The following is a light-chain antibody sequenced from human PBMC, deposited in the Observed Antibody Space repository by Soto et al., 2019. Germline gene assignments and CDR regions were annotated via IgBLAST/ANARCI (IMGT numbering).Light chain of an antibody. J-gene: IGLJ1*01. V-gene: IGLV2-14*01. Sequence: QSALTQPASVSGSPGQSITISCSGTSSDVGSYDHVAWYQQFPGKTPKLMIYEVSNRPSGVSSRFSGSKSGNTASLTISGLQAEDEADYYCISYTGSSTSYVFXSGTKVTVL. CDR1: SSDVGSYDH. CDR3: ISYTGSSTSYV. CDR2: EVS.